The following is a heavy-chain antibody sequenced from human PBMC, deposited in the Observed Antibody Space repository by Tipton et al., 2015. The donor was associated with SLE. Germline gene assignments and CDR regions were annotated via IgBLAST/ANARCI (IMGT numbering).Heavy chain of an antibody. CDR2: IYTSGST. Sequence: TLSLTCTVSGGSISSYYWSWFRQPAGKGLEWIGRIYTSGSTNYNPSLKSRVTMSVDTSKNQFSLKLSSVTAADTAVYYCARVPGEWEPNADAFDIWGQGTMVTVSS. J-gene: IGHJ3*02. V-gene: IGHV4-4*07. D-gene: IGHD1-26*01. CDR1: GGSISSYY. CDR3: ARVPGEWEPNADAFDI.